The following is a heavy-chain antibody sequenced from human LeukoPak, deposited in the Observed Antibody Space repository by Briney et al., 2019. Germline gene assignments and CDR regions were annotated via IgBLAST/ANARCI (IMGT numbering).Heavy chain of an antibody. CDR2: INPSGGST. CDR3: ARAGYFYDSSAPTGGDAFDI. CDR1: GYTFTSYY. D-gene: IGHD3-22*01. V-gene: IGHV1-46*01. Sequence: ASVKVSCKASGYTFTSYYMHWVRQAPGQGLEWMGLINPSGGSTTYAQKFQGRVTMTRDTSTSTVCMELSSLTFEDTAVYYCARAGYFYDSSAPTGGDAFDIWGQGTMVTVSS. J-gene: IGHJ3*02.